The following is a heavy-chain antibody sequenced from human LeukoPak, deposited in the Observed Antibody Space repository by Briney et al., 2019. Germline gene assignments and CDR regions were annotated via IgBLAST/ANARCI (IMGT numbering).Heavy chain of an antibody. V-gene: IGHV3-21*04. CDR3: AREGDFWSGDALLPDGAFDI. Sequence: TGGSLRLSCAASGFTFSSYSMNWVRQAPGKGLEWVSSISSSSSYIYYADSVKGRFTISRDNAKNSLYLQMNSLRAEDTAVYYCAREGDFWSGDALLPDGAFDIWGQGTMVTVSS. CDR2: ISSSSSYI. CDR1: GFTFSSYS. D-gene: IGHD3-3*01. J-gene: IGHJ3*02.